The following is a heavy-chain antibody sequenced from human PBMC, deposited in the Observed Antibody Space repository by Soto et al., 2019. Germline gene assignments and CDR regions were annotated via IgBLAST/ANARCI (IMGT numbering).Heavy chain of an antibody. V-gene: IGHV1-69*12. Sequence: QVQLVQSGAEVKKPGSSVKVSCKASGGTFSNYTITWVRQAPGHGLEWLGGIIPMFGTANYAQKLQGRVTITADESTSAAYMELSSLRSGDTAVYYCASVQAYGIAPYFDYWGQGTLVTVSS. J-gene: IGHJ4*02. D-gene: IGHD3-10*01. CDR2: IIPMFGTA. CDR1: GGTFSNYT. CDR3: ASVQAYGIAPYFDY.